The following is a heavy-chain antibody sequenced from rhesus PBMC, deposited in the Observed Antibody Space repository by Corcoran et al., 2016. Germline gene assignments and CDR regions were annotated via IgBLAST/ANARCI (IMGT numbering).Heavy chain of an antibody. Sequence: QVQLQESGPGLVKPSETLSLTCAVSGASVSGDWWTWIHQAPGKGREWIGEINGNIGTTNYTPTLNSRVTISKDVSNNQLSLKLNSVTAADTAVYYCASNIVAATFDNWGQGVLVTVSS. CDR3: ASNIVAATFDN. V-gene: IGHV4-80*01. CDR1: GASVSGDW. J-gene: IGHJ4*01. CDR2: INGNIGTT. D-gene: IGHD2-39*01.